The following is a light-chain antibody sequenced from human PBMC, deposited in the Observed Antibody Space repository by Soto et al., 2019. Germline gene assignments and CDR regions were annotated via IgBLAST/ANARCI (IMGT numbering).Light chain of an antibody. CDR1: QTVTTD. Sequence: EIVMKQSPVTLSVSPGERATLSCRASQTVTTDLAWYQQKPGQAPRLVIHGASTRATGIPARFSGSGSGREFTLTISSLQSEDFAVYYCQQYNNWPPWTFGQGTKVDIK. CDR2: GAS. J-gene: IGKJ1*01. V-gene: IGKV3-15*01. CDR3: QQYNNWPPWT.